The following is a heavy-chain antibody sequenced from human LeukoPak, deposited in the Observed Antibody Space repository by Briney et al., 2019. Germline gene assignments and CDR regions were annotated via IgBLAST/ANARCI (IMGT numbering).Heavy chain of an antibody. V-gene: IGHV3-11*04. Sequence: GGSLRLSCAASGFTFSDYYMSWIRQAPGKGLEWVSYISSSGSTIYYADSVKGRFTISRDNSKNTLYLQMNSLRAEDTAVYYCARDLLGYCSSTGCYPAFDIWGQGTMVTVSS. J-gene: IGHJ3*02. CDR1: GFTFSDYY. CDR2: ISSSGSTI. D-gene: IGHD2-2*01. CDR3: ARDLLGYCSSTGCYPAFDI.